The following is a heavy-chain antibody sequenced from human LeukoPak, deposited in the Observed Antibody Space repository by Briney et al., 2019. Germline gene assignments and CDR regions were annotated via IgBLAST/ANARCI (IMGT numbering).Heavy chain of an antibody. CDR2: IIPIFATA. V-gene: IGHV1-69*13. CDR3: ARDLRGYSYGWIDY. CDR1: GGTFSSYA. J-gene: IGHJ4*02. Sequence: SVTVSCKASGGTFSSYAISWVRQAPGQGLEWMGGIIPIFATANYAQKFQGRVTITADESTSTAYMELSSLRSEDTAVYYCARDLRGYSYGWIDYWGQGTLVTVSS. D-gene: IGHD5-18*01.